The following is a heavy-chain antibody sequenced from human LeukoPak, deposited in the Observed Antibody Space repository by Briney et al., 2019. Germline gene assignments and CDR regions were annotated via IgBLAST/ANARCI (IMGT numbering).Heavy chain of an antibody. CDR1: GFTVSSNY. D-gene: IGHD2-8*01. CDR3: AKMYAAAYYFDY. V-gene: IGHV3-66*02. CDR2: IYSGGST. J-gene: IGHJ4*02. Sequence: GGSLRLSCAASGFTVSSNYMSWVRQAPGKGLEWVSVIYSGGSTYYADSVKGRFTISRDNSKNTLYLQMNSLRTDDTAIYYCAKMYAAAYYFDYWGQGTLVTVSS.